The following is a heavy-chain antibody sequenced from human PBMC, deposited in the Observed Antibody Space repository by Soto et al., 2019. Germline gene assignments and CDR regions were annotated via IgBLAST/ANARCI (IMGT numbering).Heavy chain of an antibody. CDR2: ISGSGGST. J-gene: IGHJ4*02. D-gene: IGHD3-16*02. CDR3: AKDSGNYDYVWGTYRYTPFDY. V-gene: IGHV3-23*01. Sequence: GGSLRLSCAASGFTFSSYAMSWVRQAPGTGLEWVSAISGSGGSTYYADSVKGRFTISRDNSKKTLYLQMNSLRAEDTAVYYCAKDSGNYDYVWGTYRYTPFDYWGQGTLVTVSS. CDR1: GFTFSSYA.